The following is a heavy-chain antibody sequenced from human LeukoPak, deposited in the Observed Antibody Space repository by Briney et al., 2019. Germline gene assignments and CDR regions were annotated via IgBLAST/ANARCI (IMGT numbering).Heavy chain of an antibody. CDR1: GFTFSSYA. J-gene: IGHJ4*02. Sequence: PGGSLRLSCAASGFTFSSYAMSWVRQAPGKGLEWVSAISGSGGSTYYADSVKGRFTISRDNSKNTLYLQMNSLRAEDTAVYYCAKAGVIAVAGTFAHFDYWGQGTLVTVSS. CDR3: AKAGVIAVAGTFAHFDY. CDR2: ISGSGGST. D-gene: IGHD6-19*01. V-gene: IGHV3-23*01.